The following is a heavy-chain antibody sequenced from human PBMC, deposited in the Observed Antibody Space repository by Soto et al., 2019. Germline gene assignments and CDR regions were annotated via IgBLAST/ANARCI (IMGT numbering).Heavy chain of an antibody. D-gene: IGHD6-19*01. CDR3: ARNWFSVAGRFHFDY. V-gene: IGHV4-59*01. Sequence: SETLSLTCTVSGGSINTCYRSWIRQPPGKGLEWIGYVDYSGNSDSSPSLKSRVTISIDTSNKHVSLKLNSVTAADTAVYYCARNWFSVAGRFHFDYWGQGIPVTVSS. J-gene: IGHJ4*02. CDR2: VDYSGNS. CDR1: GGSINTCY.